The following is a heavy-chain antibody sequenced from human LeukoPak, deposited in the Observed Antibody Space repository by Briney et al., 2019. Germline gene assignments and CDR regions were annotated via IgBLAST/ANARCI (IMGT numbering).Heavy chain of an antibody. CDR1: GFTFIEYA. CDR3: ARDRNISVWSLYYYGSGSYDKPELFDY. J-gene: IGHJ4*02. V-gene: IGHV3-30*04. Sequence: GGSLRVYCSASGFTFIEYAMHWVRQAPGKGLEWVAMVTFDGSQRHFGDSVRGRFTVSRDDSENTLFLQMNSLRAEDTAVYYCARDRNISVWSLYYYGSGSYDKPELFDYWGQGTLVTVSS. CDR2: VTFDGSQR. D-gene: IGHD3-10*01.